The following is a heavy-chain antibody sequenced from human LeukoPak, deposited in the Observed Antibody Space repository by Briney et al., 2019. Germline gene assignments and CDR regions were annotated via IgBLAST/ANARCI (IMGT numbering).Heavy chain of an antibody. Sequence: PGGSLRLSCAASGFTFSDYYMSWIRQAPGKGLEWVSYISSSGSTIYYADSVKGRFTISRDNSKNTLYLKMNSLRAEDTAVYYCATPGGLLWFGENYFDYWGQGTLVTVSS. D-gene: IGHD3-10*01. CDR2: ISSSGSTI. V-gene: IGHV3-11*01. CDR1: GFTFSDYY. CDR3: ATPGGLLWFGENYFDY. J-gene: IGHJ4*02.